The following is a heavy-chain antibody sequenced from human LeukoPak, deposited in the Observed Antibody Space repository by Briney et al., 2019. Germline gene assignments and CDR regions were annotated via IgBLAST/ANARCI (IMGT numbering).Heavy chain of an antibody. J-gene: IGHJ4*02. V-gene: IGHV3-21*01. CDR3: ARDHRRFIVGATTIDY. CDR1: GFTFSSYS. CDR2: ISSSSSYI. Sequence: GGSLRLSCAASGFTFSSYSMNWVRQAPGKGLEWVSSISSSSSYIYYADSVKGRFTISRDNAKNSQYLQMNSLRAEDTAVYYCARDHRRFIVGATTIDYWGQGTLVTVSS. D-gene: IGHD1-26*01.